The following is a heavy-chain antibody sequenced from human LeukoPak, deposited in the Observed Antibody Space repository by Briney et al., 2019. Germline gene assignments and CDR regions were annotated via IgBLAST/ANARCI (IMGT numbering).Heavy chain of an antibody. CDR1: GFTFSSYA. CDR3: AKDFDVHVGTFDY. J-gene: IGHJ4*02. CDR2: ISGSGGST. V-gene: IGHV3-23*01. D-gene: IGHD7-27*01. Sequence: GGSLRLSCAASGFTFSSYAMSWVRQAPGKGLEWASAISGSGGSTYYADSVKGRFTISRDNSKNTLYLQMNSLRAEDTAVYYCAKDFDVHVGTFDYWGQGTLVTVSS.